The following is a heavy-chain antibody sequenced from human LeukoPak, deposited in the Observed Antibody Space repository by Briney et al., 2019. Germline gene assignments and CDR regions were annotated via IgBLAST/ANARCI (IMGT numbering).Heavy chain of an antibody. Sequence: GRSLRLSCAASGFTFSSYGMHWVRQSPGKGLEWVAVIWYDGSNKYYADSVKGRFTISRDNSKNTLYLQMNSLRAEDTAVYYCAKDMENRDPPEGFDYWGQGTLVTVSS. V-gene: IGHV3-33*06. CDR1: GFTFSSYG. CDR2: IWYDGSNK. CDR3: AKDMENRDPPEGFDY. D-gene: IGHD1-14*01. J-gene: IGHJ4*02.